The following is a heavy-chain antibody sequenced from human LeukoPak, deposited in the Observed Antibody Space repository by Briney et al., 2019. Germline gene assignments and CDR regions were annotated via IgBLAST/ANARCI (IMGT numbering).Heavy chain of an antibody. V-gene: IGHV1-18*01. D-gene: IGHD3-3*01. J-gene: IGHJ6*03. CDR1: GYTFTSYG. CDR2: ISAYNGNT. Sequence: ASVKVSYKASGYTFTSYGISWVRQAPGQGLEWMGWISAYNGNTNYAQKLQGRVTMTTDTSTSTAYMELRSLRSDDTAVYYCARDLKYYDFWSGLISNYYYYMDVWGKGTTVTVSS. CDR3: ARDLKYYDFWSGLISNYYYYMDV.